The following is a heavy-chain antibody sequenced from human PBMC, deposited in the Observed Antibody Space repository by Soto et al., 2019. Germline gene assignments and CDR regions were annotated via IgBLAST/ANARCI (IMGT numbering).Heavy chain of an antibody. CDR3: ARGDRGAFDL. V-gene: IGHV3-74*01. J-gene: IGHJ3*01. CDR1: GFTFSYYW. Sequence: EVQLVESGGGLVQPGESLRLSCAASGFTFSYYWMHWVRQAPGKGLVWVSRIHSDGSSTTYADSVKGRFTISRDNARNTVYLQMNSLIVEDTAVYYCARGDRGAFDLWGQGTVVTVSS. D-gene: IGHD1-26*01. CDR2: IHSDGSST.